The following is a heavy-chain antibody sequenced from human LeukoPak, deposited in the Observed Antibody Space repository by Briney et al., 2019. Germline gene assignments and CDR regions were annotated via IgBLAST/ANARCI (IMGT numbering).Heavy chain of an antibody. CDR3: ARDMWVADAFDI. J-gene: IGHJ3*02. CDR2: IYSGGST. CDR1: GVTVSSNY. Sequence: GGSLRLSCAASGVTVSSNYMSWVRQAPGKGLEWVLVIYSGGSTYYADSVKGRFTISRDNSKNTLYLQMNSLRAEDTAVYYCARDMWVADAFDIWGQGTMVTVSS. D-gene: IGHD1-26*01. V-gene: IGHV3-53*01.